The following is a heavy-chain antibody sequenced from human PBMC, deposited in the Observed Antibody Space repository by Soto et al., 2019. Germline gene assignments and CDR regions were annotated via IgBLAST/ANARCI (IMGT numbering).Heavy chain of an antibody. Sequence: WTWIRQPPGKGLEWMGYIYYSGTTTNYNPSLKSRVTLSVDTSKNQFSLKLSSVTAADTAVYYCARVGGSYAVPHFDYWGQGTLVTVSS. V-gene: IGHV4-59*08. CDR3: ARVGGSYAVPHFDY. D-gene: IGHD1-26*01. CDR2: IYYSGTT. J-gene: IGHJ4*02.